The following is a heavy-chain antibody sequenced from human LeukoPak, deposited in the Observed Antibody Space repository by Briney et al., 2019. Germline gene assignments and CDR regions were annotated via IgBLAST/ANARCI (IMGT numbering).Heavy chain of an antibody. V-gene: IGHV4-31*03. CDR3: ARGGDYYGSDSPCYYYMDV. Sequence: SETLSLTCTVSGGSISSGGYYWSWIRQHPGRGLEWIGYIYYSGSTYYNPSLKSRVTISVDTSKNQFSLKLSSVTAADTAVYYCARGGDYYGSDSPCYYYMDVWGKGTTVTVSS. J-gene: IGHJ6*03. D-gene: IGHD3-10*01. CDR2: IYYSGST. CDR1: GGSISSGGYY.